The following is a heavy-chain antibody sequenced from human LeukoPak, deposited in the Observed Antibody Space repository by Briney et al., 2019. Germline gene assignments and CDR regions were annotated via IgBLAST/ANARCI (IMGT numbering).Heavy chain of an antibody. CDR3: DNRGY. Sequence: GGSLRLFCTTSGFTFDDQFIAWFRQAPGKGLHWVAIIRPKSLSGTAEYAASVKGRFTMSRDDSRSIAYLDMNSLKTEDTAVYYCDNRGYWGQGTLVTVSS. CDR1: GFTFDDQF. CDR2: IRPKSLSGTA. D-gene: IGHD2/OR15-2a*01. V-gene: IGHV3-49*03. J-gene: IGHJ4*02.